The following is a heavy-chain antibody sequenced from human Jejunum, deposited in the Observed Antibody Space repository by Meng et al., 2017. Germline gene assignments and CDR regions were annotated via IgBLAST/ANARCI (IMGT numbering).Heavy chain of an antibody. J-gene: IGHJ4*02. Sequence: EVQLVESGGTLVQPGGSLRLPCVASGFNFSDHLMDWVRQAPGEGLEWVGRSRSKLSSYTTEYAASVRGRFTVSRDESKNLFYLQMNNLKTEDTAVYYCTAGRGGSAPCDYWGQGTLVTVSS. D-gene: IGHD1-26*01. CDR3: TAGRGGSAPCDY. CDR1: GFNFSDHL. V-gene: IGHV3-72*01. CDR2: SRSKLSSYTT.